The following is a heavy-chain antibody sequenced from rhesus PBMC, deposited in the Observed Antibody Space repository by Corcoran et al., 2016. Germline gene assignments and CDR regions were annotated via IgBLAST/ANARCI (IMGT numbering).Heavy chain of an antibody. CDR2: VNGKTGFV. CDR1: GVPISNSW. Sequence: QVQLRESGPGLVKGSKTLSRTCMVYGVPISNSWGSWVRQSPGKGLDWIGEVNGKTGFVMYKSSLPRVIAFSLGAPQNQVFLGLCVLTAAEAAVYCCATESLAHSWGQGILVTVSS. CDR3: ATESLAHS. V-gene: IGHV4-80*01. D-gene: IGHD3-3*01. J-gene: IGHJ4*01.